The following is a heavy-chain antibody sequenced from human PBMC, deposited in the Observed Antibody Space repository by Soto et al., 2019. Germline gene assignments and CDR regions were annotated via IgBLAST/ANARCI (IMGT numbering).Heavy chain of an antibody. CDR3: AGEVGGTGFHL. CDR2: IIPMYGIA. J-gene: IGHJ5*02. V-gene: IGHV1-69*12. Sequence: QVQLVQSGGEVKKPGSSVRVSCRTSGGTFKNYGFSWVRQTPGQGLEWMGGIIPMYGIANYGQIFQGRLTITADESTNTAYMDLSSLKSEDTAVYYCAGEVGGTGFHLWGQGTQLTVSS. D-gene: IGHD1-26*01. CDR1: GGTFKNYG.